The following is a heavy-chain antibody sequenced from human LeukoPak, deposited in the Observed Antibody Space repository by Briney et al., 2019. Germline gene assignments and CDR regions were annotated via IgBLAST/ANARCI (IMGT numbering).Heavy chain of an antibody. CDR3: ARERFGEASTFDY. Sequence: GGSLRLSCAASGFTFSSYAMHWVRQAPGKGLEWVAVISYDGSNKYYADSVKGRFTISRDNSKNTLYLQMNSLRAEDTAVYYCARERFGEASTFDYWGQGTLVTVSS. D-gene: IGHD3-10*01. CDR2: ISYDGSNK. J-gene: IGHJ4*02. CDR1: GFTFSSYA. V-gene: IGHV3-30-3*01.